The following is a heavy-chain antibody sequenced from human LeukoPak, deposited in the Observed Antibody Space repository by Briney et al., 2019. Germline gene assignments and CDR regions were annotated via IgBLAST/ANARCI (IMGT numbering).Heavy chain of an antibody. Sequence: GASVKVSGKASGYTFTSYYMHWVRQAPGQGLEWMGIIDPSGGSTSYAQKFQGRVTMTRDTSTSTVYMELSSLRSEDTAVYYCAIHHSSGWYGGFDYWGQGTLVTVSS. V-gene: IGHV1-46*01. CDR1: GYTFTSYY. J-gene: IGHJ4*02. CDR2: IDPSGGST. D-gene: IGHD6-19*01. CDR3: AIHHSSGWYGGFDY.